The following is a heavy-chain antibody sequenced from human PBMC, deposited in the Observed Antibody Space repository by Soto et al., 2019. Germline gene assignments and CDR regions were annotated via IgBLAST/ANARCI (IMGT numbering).Heavy chain of an antibody. CDR2: ITSRGTYI. J-gene: IGHJ4*02. CDR1: GFTFSAYT. Sequence: EVQLVESGGGLVKPGGSLRLSCAASGFTFSAYTMNWVRQAPGRGLEWVSYITSRGTYIDYAASVKGRFSISRDNDKNSLYLQMNSMSAEDAAVYYGASDLYGGNSDYWGQGTLVTVSS. V-gene: IGHV3-21*01. CDR3: ASDLYGGNSDY. D-gene: IGHD4-17*01.